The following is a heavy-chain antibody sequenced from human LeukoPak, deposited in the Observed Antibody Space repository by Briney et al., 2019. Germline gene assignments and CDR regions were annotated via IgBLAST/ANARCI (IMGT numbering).Heavy chain of an antibody. V-gene: IGHV4-39*01. J-gene: IGHJ4*02. CDR2: IYYNGST. D-gene: IGHD6-13*01. CDR3: ARSSSSWYRPLFPVDY. CDR1: GGSISSSSYY. Sequence: PSETLSLTCTVSGGSISSSSYYWGWIRQPPGKGLEWIGNIYYNGSTYYNPSLKSRVTISVDTSKNHFSLKLSSVTAADTAMYYCARSSSSWYRPLFPVDYWGQGTLVTVSS.